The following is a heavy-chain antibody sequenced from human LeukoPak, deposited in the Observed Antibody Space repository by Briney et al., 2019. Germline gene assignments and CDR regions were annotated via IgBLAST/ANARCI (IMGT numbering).Heavy chain of an antibody. V-gene: IGHV4-38-2*01. Sequence: SETLSLTCAVYGGPFSGHYWGWIRQPPGKGLEWLGSMFHSGSTFYNPSLKSRVTISVDTPKNQFSLKLSSVTAADTAVYYCARVRYNWNRDFDYWGQGTLATVSS. CDR3: ARVRYNWNRDFDY. D-gene: IGHD1-20*01. J-gene: IGHJ4*02. CDR1: GGPFSGHY. CDR2: MFHSGST.